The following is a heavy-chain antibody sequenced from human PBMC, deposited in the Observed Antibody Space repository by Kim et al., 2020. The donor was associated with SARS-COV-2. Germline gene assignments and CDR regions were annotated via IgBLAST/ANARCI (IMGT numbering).Heavy chain of an antibody. J-gene: IGHJ4*01. CDR2: ISYDGSNK. CDR1: GFTFSSYG. V-gene: IGHV3-30*18. D-gene: IGHD2-8*01. CDR3: AKDPSPFSPRILYPDY. Sequence: GGSLRLSCAASGFTFSSYGMHWVRQAPGKGLEWVAVISYDGSNKYYADSVKGRFTISRDNSKNTLYLQMNSLRAEDTAVYYCAKDPSPFSPRILYPDYWG.